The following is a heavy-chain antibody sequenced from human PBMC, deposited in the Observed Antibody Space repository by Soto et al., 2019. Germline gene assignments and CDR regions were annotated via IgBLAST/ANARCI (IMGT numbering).Heavy chain of an antibody. CDR2: ISSSSSYI. CDR3: ARDFSVTMIVADAFDI. J-gene: IGHJ3*02. Sequence: GGSLRLSCAASGFTFSSYGMHWVRQAPGKGLEWVSSISSSSSYIYYADSVKGRFTISRDNAKNSLYLQMISLRAEDTAVYYCARDFSVTMIVADAFDIWGQGTMVTVSS. CDR1: GFTFSSYG. V-gene: IGHV3-21*01. D-gene: IGHD3-22*01.